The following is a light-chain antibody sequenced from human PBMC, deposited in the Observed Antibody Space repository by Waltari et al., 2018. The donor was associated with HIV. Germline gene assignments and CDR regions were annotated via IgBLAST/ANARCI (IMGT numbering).Light chain of an antibody. CDR1: QNIVTS. CDR2: HAS. J-gene: IGKJ4*01. Sequence: DIQMTQSPSSLSASVGDRVTITCRASQNIVTSLAWYQQKPGKAPDLLIYHASTLGSAVPSRFSVSGSGTEFTLTITSLQPGDFATYHCQQFLSYPFVFAGGTKVEIK. CDR3: QQFLSYPFV. V-gene: IGKV1-5*03.